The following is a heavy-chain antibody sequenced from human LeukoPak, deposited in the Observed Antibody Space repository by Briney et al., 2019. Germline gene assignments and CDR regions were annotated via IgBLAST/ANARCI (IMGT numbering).Heavy chain of an antibody. J-gene: IGHJ6*02. Sequence: GGSLRLSCAASGFTFSSYSMTWVRQAPGKGLEWVSYISSSSSTIYYADSVKGRFTISRDNAKNSLYLQMNSLRAEDTAVYYCARDDDFWSGHLTSYYYYGMDVWGQGTTVTVSS. CDR2: ISSSSSTI. CDR3: ARDDDFWSGHLTSYYYYGMDV. CDR1: GFTFSSYS. V-gene: IGHV3-48*01. D-gene: IGHD3-3*01.